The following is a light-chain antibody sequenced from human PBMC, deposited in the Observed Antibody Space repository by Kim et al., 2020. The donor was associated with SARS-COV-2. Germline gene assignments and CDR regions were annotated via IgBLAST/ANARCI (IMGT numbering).Light chain of an antibody. CDR1: QSVLYSSNNQNY. CDR2: WAS. J-gene: IGKJ2*01. V-gene: IGKV4-1*01. CDR3: QQYFSTPYT. Sequence: RATINCKSSQSVLYSSNNQNYLAWYQQKPGQPPKLLIYWASTREYGVPDRFSCSGSGTDFTLTISSLQDEDVAVYYCQQYFSTPYTFGQGTKLEI.